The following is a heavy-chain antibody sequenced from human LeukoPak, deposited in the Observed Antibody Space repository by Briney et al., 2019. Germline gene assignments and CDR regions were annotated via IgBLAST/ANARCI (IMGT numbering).Heavy chain of an antibody. CDR2: VYSGGST. CDR3: AKEGLVVPAAISSPRWYYFDY. J-gene: IGHJ4*02. CDR1: GFIVTNNY. Sequence: PGGSLRLSCTASGFIVTNNYINWVRQAPGKGLEWVSLVYSGGSTYYADSVKGRFTISRDNSKNTLYLQMNSLRAEDTAVYYCAKEGLVVPAAISSPRWYYFDYWGQGTLVTVSS. D-gene: IGHD2-2*01. V-gene: IGHV3-66*01.